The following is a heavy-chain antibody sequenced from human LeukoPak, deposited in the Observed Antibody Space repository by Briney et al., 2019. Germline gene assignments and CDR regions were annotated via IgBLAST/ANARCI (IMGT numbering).Heavy chain of an antibody. J-gene: IGHJ4*02. D-gene: IGHD1-26*01. CDR2: IHYSGST. V-gene: IGHV4-39*07. Sequence: SETLSLTCTVSGGSISSSSYYWGWIRQPPGKGLEWIGSIHYSGSTYYNPSLKSRVTISVDTSKNQFSLKLSSVTAADTAVYYCARERDSGSHFDYWGQGTLVTVSS. CDR3: ARERDSGSHFDY. CDR1: GGSISSSSYY.